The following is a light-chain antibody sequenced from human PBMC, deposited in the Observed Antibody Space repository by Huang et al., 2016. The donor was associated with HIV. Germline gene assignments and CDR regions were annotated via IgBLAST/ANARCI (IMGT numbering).Light chain of an antibody. CDR3: QQYNTSPRT. J-gene: IGKJ1*01. V-gene: IGKV3-15*01. CDR1: QRVFKN. Sequence: MTQSPSTLSVSPGESATLSCRASQRVFKNLAWYQQKPGQAPKLLIYGSSTRAAGIPARFSGSGSGTDFTLTISSLQSEDFAVYYCQQYNTSPRTFGQGTKVEV. CDR2: GSS.